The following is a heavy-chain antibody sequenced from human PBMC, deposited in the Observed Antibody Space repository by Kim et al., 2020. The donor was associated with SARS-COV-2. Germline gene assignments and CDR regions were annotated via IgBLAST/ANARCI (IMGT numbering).Heavy chain of an antibody. J-gene: IGHJ6*02. CDR2: ISGSGGST. V-gene: IGHV3-23*01. Sequence: GGSLRLSCAASGFTFSSYAMSWVRQAPGKGLEWVSAISGSGGSTYYADSVKGRFTISRDNSKNTLYLQMNSLRAEDTAANYCAKGLVAMITFGGGIVPSYYYYGMDVWGQGTTVTVSS. CDR1: GFTFSSYA. CDR3: AKGLVAMITFGGGIVPSYYYYGMDV. D-gene: IGHD3-16*02.